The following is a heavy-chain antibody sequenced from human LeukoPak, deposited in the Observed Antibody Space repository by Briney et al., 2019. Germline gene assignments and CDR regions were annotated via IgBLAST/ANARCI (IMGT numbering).Heavy chain of an antibody. D-gene: IGHD5-18*01. CDR3: ARDYSGYSYGIDY. J-gene: IGHJ4*02. CDR2: ISSSGSTI. Sequence: GGSLRLSCAASGFTFSSYEMNWVRQAPGKGLEWVSYISSSGSTIYYADSVKGRFTISRDNAKNSLYLQMNSLRAEDTAVYYCARDYSGYSYGIDYWGQGTLVTVSS. CDR1: GFTFSSYE. V-gene: IGHV3-48*03.